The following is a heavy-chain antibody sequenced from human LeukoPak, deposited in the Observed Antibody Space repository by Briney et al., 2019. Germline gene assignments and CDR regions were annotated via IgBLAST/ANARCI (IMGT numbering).Heavy chain of an antibody. V-gene: IGHV3-30*03. D-gene: IGHD3-22*01. CDR2: ISYDGSNK. CDR1: GFTFSSYG. J-gene: IGHJ4*02. CDR3: GSDPDYYDSSGPPDY. Sequence: GRSLRLSCAASGFTFSSYGMHWVRQAPGEGLEWVAVISYDGSNKYYADSVKGRFTISRDNSKNTLYLQMNSLRAEDTAVYYCGSDPDYYDSSGPPDYWGQGTLVTVSS.